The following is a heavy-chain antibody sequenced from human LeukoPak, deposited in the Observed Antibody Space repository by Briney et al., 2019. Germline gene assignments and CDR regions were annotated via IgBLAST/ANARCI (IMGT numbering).Heavy chain of an antibody. CDR3: AKGDYYDSSGYSDY. CDR1: GFTFSNYA. Sequence: GGSLRLSCAASGFTFSNYAMSWVRQAPGKGLEWVSTISNSGGSTYSADSMKGRFTISRDNSKNTLFLQMSGLGAEDTAVYYCAKGDYYDSSGYSDYWGQGTLVTVSS. J-gene: IGHJ4*02. V-gene: IGHV3-23*01. CDR2: ISNSGGST. D-gene: IGHD3-22*01.